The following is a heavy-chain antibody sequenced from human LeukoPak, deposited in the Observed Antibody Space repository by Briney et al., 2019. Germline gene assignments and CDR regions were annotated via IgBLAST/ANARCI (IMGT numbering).Heavy chain of an antibody. Sequence: SETLSLTCAVYGGSFSGYYWSWIRQPPGKGLEWIGEINHSGSTNSNPSLKSRVTISVDTSKNQFSLKLSSVTAADTAVYYCAGTYYYDSSGYYFDYWGQGTLVTVSS. V-gene: IGHV4-34*01. CDR3: AGTYYYDSSGYYFDY. CDR2: INHSGST. D-gene: IGHD3-22*01. J-gene: IGHJ4*02. CDR1: GGSFSGYY.